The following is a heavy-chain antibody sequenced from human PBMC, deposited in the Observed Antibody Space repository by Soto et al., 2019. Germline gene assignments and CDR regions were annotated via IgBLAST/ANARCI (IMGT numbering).Heavy chain of an antibody. D-gene: IGHD3-16*01. CDR2: INPNSGGT. J-gene: IGHJ4*02. CDR3: ATLGAGAFDY. V-gene: IGHV1-2*02. CDR1: GYTFNDYY. Sequence: GASVKVSCKASGYTFNDYYIHWVRQAPGQGLEGMGWINPNSGGTKYAQKFQGRVTMTRDTSISTAYMELSRLRTDDTAVYYCATLGAGAFDYWGQGSRVTVSS.